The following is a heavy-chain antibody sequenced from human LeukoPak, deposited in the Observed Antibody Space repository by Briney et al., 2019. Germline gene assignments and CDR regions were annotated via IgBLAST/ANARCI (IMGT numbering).Heavy chain of an antibody. CDR2: ISGSGSST. Sequence: PGGSLRLSCAASGFTSSTYAMSWVRQAPGKRLEWVSSISGSGSSTSYADSVKGLFTISRDNSKNTLDLQMNGLRAEDTAIYYCAKGSLRLGELSSWTLDYWGQGTLVTVSS. J-gene: IGHJ4*02. D-gene: IGHD3-16*02. V-gene: IGHV3-23*01. CDR1: GFTSSTYA. CDR3: AKGSLRLGELSSWTLDY.